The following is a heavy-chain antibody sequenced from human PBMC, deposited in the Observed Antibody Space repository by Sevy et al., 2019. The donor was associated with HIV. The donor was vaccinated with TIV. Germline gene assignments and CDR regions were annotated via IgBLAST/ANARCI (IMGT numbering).Heavy chain of an antibody. CDR2: IYHTGNT. CDR1: GDSISSGAYS. CDR3: ARDGGTMTTPGSFDI. D-gene: IGHD4-17*01. J-gene: IGHJ3*02. Sequence: SETLSLICSVSGDSISSGAYSWNWIRQPPGKGLEWIGYIYHTGNTYYNPSLKSRITISLDRSKNQFSLRLSSVTAADTAVYFCARDGGTMTTPGSFDIWGQGTMVTVSS. V-gene: IGHV4-30-2*01.